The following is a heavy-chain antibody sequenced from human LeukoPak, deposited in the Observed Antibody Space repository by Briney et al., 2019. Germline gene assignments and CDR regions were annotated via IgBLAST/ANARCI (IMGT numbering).Heavy chain of an antibody. CDR2: ITSTSRTI. J-gene: IGHJ5*02. V-gene: IGHV3-48*01. Sequence: GGSLRLSCAASGFTFSSYSMDWVRQAPGKGLEWLSYITSTSRTIYYADSVKGRFTISRDNAKNSLYLQMNSLRAEDTALYYCANASTAVAGTGWFDPWGQGTLVTVSS. D-gene: IGHD6-19*01. CDR1: GFTFSSYS. CDR3: ANASTAVAGTGWFDP.